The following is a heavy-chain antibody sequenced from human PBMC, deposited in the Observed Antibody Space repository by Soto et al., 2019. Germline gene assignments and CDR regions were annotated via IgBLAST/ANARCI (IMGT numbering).Heavy chain of an antibody. Sequence: EGQLLESGGGLVQPGGSLRLSCAASGFTITTAMTWVRQAPGTGLEWVSSFSGDGINTYYADSVEGRFTFSRDNSKKTVYLKMDKLRVEDTAVYHCAKGPLVGANYKFNDMDVWGQGTTVTVSS. CDR3: AKGPLVGANYKFNDMDV. V-gene: IGHV3-23*01. CDR1: GFTITTA. J-gene: IGHJ6*02. D-gene: IGHD1-26*01. CDR2: FSGDGINT.